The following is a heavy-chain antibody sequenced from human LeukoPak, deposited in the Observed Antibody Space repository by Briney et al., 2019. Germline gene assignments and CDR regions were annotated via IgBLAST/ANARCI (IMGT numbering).Heavy chain of an antibody. Sequence: GGSLRLSCAASGFTFNSYAMSWVRQAPGKGLEWVSAISGSGGSTYYADSVKGRFTTSRDNSKNMLYLQMNSLRAEDTAVFYCAKALTGTTPLDYWGQGTLVTVSS. CDR1: GFTFNSYA. J-gene: IGHJ4*02. D-gene: IGHD1-20*01. V-gene: IGHV3-23*01. CDR3: AKALTGTTPLDY. CDR2: ISGSGGST.